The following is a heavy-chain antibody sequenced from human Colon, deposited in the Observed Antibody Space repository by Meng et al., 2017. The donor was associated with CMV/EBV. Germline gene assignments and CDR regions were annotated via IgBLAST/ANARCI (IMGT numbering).Heavy chain of an antibody. CDR2: ISAYTGDT. Sequence: QVQLVQSGAELKKPGASVKVSCKASGYTFTNYGISWVRQAPGQGLEWMGWISAYTGDTYYAQKFQGRVTMTTDTSTSTAYMELRSLRSDDTAVYYCVRESQSGSYIYLQHWGQGTLVTVSS. D-gene: IGHD1-26*01. J-gene: IGHJ1*01. CDR1: GYTFTNYG. CDR3: VRESQSGSYIYLQH. V-gene: IGHV1-18*01.